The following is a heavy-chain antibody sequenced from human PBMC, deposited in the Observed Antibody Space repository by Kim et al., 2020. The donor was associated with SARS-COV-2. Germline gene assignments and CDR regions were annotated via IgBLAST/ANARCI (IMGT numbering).Heavy chain of an antibody. D-gene: IGHD3-3*01. V-gene: IGHV1-2*02. CDR2: T. J-gene: IGHJ1*01. CDR3: ARSGYFSYFHH. Sequence: TDAAKKFQGRVTMTRDTSISTAYMELSRLSSDDTAVYYCARSGYFSYFHHWGQGTLVPVSS.